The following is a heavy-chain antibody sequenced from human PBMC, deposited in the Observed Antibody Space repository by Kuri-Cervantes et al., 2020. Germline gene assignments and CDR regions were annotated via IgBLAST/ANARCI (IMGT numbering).Heavy chain of an antibody. V-gene: IGHV4-4*02. CDR2: IYYSGST. Sequence: SETLSLTCAVSGGPISSSNWWSWVRQPPGKGLEWIGYIYYSGSTNYNPSLKSRVTISVDTSKNQFSLKVSSVTAADTAVYYCTKGSSSGTAHYYYGMDVWGQGTTVTVSS. D-gene: IGHD3-10*01. CDR3: TKGSSSGTAHYYYGMDV. CDR1: GGPISSSNW. J-gene: IGHJ6*02.